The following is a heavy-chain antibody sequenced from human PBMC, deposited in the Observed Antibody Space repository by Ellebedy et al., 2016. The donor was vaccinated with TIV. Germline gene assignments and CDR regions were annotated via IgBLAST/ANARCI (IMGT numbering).Heavy chain of an antibody. D-gene: IGHD5-18*01. CDR1: GYTFTSYG. CDR2: ISAYNGNT. Sequence: ASVKVSCKASGYTFTSYGISWVRQAPGQGLEWMGWISAYNGNTNYAQKLHGRVTMTTDTSTSTAYMELRSLRSDDTAVYYCARDGGGSGYNNTFDYWGQGTLVTVSS. J-gene: IGHJ4*02. CDR3: ARDGGGSGYNNTFDY. V-gene: IGHV1-18*01.